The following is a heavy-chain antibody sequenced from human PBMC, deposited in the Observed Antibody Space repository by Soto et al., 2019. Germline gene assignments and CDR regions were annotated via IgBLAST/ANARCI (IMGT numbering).Heavy chain of an antibody. CDR3: ARGRGEFDV. CDR1: GASLSDNY. CDR2: INHSGNT. J-gene: IGHJ5*02. V-gene: IGHV4-34*01. Sequence: SETLSLTCAVYGASLSDNYCNWARQPPRKGLEWIGEINHSGNTNYNPSLRSRVTISIDTSKNQLSLNLRSVSAAETAVYYCARGRGEFDVWGQGTPVTVSS. D-gene: IGHD2-21*01.